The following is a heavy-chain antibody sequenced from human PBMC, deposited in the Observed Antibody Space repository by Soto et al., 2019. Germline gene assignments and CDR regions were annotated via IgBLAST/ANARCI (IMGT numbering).Heavy chain of an antibody. J-gene: IGHJ4*02. CDR1: GGSFSGYY. CDR3: ARAVYTDSSSWPLGPDFDY. Sequence: SETLSLTCAVYGGSFSGYYWSWIRQPPGKGLEWIGEINHSGSTNYNPSLKSRVTISVDTSKNQFSLKLSSVTAADTAVYYCARAVYTDSSSWPLGPDFDYWGQGTLVTVSS. D-gene: IGHD6-13*01. CDR2: INHSGST. V-gene: IGHV4-34*01.